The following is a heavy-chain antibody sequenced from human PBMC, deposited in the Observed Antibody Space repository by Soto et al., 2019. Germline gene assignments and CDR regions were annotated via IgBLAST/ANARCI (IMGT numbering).Heavy chain of an antibody. CDR1: GFSIRTYG. CDR2: IWSDGSDQ. J-gene: IGHJ6*02. D-gene: IGHD3-10*01. CDR3: ATEPRMSSRGRGGMDV. Sequence: QVELVESGGGVVQPGKSLRLSCVASGFSIRTYGMHWVRQAPGKGLEWVAVIWSDGSDQLYADSMKGRLTISRDNAKNTLYLQVNSLRADDTAAYFCATEPRMSSRGRGGMDVWGHETTVIVSS. V-gene: IGHV3-33*01.